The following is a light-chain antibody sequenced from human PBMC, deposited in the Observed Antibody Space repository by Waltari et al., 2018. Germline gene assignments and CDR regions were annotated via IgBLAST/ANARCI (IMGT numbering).Light chain of an antibody. V-gene: IGLV2-14*01. J-gene: IGLJ2*01. CDR3: SSSTSSSVV. CDR2: AVS. CDR1: SSDVGGYNY. Sequence: QSALTQPASVSGSPGQSITISCTGTSSDVGGYNYVSWYQQHPGKAPKLMIYAVSKRPSGVSHRFSGAKSGTPASLTISVLQAEDEADYYCSSSTSSSVVFGGGTKLTVL.